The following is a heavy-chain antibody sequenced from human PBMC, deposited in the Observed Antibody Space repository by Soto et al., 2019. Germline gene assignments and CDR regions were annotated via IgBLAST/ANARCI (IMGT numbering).Heavy chain of an antibody. Sequence: SETLSLTCAVYGGSFSAYYWSWVRQPPGKGLEWLGEINQSGRTNYNPSLKSRVAIFLDKSKNQFSLMLNSVTAADTAVYYCARGGATPMVLTYWGQGTRVTV. J-gene: IGHJ4*02. D-gene: IGHD2-8*01. V-gene: IGHV4-34*01. CDR2: INQSGRT. CDR3: ARGGATPMVLTY. CDR1: GGSFSAYY.